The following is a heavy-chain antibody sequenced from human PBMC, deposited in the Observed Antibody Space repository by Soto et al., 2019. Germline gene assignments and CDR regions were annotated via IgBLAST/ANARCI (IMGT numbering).Heavy chain of an antibody. V-gene: IGHV4-39*07. CDR1: GASINSAEYY. J-gene: IGHJ5*02. D-gene: IGHD2-2*01. Sequence: PSETLSLTCTVSGASINSAEYYWGWIRQPPGKGLEWIGNIYYTGNTYYNPSLRSRVTLSTDTSENQFSLKLSSVTAADTAVYYCARVPDRWGQGTLVTVSS. CDR3: ARVPDR. CDR2: IYYTGNT.